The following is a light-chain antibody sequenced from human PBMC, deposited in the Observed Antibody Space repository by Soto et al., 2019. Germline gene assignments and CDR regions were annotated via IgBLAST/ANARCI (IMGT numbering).Light chain of an antibody. CDR1: QSVSIY. J-gene: IGKJ5*01. CDR3: QQRSNWPPKIT. Sequence: EIVLAQSPANLSLSPGERATLSCRASQSVSIYLAWYQQKPGQAPRLLIYDASNRATGIPARFSGSGSGTDFTLTISSLEPEDFEVYYCQQRSNWPPKITFGQGTRLEIK. V-gene: IGKV3-11*01. CDR2: DAS.